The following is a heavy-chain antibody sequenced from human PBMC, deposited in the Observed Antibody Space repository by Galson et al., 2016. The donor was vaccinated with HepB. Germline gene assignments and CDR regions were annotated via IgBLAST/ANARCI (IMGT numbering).Heavy chain of an antibody. CDR3: AKVGWREYDGY. CDR1: GFTFSGYN. J-gene: IGHJ4*02. Sequence: SLRLSCAASGFTFSGYNMNWVRQAPGKGLEWVSSISGSRGNTYYADFVKGRFTISRDNSKNTVYLQMSSLRVDDTSVYYCAKVGWREYDGYWGQGSLVTVSS. V-gene: IGHV3-23*01. CDR2: ISGSRGNT. D-gene: IGHD3-10*01.